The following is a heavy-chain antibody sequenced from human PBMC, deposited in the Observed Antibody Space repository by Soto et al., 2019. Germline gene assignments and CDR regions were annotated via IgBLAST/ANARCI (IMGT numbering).Heavy chain of an antibody. CDR3: ATGLLKYRYHLLKSIDAFDI. D-gene: IGHD2-2*01. V-gene: IGHV1-69*13. CDR1: GGTFSSYA. Sequence: GASVKVSCKASGGTFSSYAISWVRQAPGQGLEWMGGIIPIFGTANYAQKFQGRVTITADESTSTAYMELSSLRSEDTAVYYCATGLLKYRYHLLKSIDAFDIWGQGTMVTVSS. CDR2: IIPIFGTA. J-gene: IGHJ3*02.